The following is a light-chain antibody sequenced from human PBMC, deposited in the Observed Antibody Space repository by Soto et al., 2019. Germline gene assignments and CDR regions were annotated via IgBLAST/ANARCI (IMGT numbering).Light chain of an antibody. CDR2: GNS. CDR3: QSYDSSLSGYVV. J-gene: IGLJ2*01. Sequence: QSVLTQPPSVSGAPGQRVTISCTGSSSNIGAGYDVHWYQQLPGTAPKLLIYGNSNRPSGVPDRFSGSKSGTSASLAITGLQADEEDDYYCQSYDSSLSGYVVFGGGTKLTVL. CDR1: SSNIGAGYD. V-gene: IGLV1-40*01.